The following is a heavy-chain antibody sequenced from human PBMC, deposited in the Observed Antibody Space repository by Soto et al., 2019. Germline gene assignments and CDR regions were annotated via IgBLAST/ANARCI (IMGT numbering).Heavy chain of an antibody. J-gene: IGHJ6*02. V-gene: IGHV1-69*06. CDR1: GGTFSSYA. CDR3: ARYYDILTGYYMGYYYYGMDV. CDR2: IIPNFGTA. Sequence: QVQLVQSGAEVKKPGSSVKVSCKASGGTFSSYAISWVRQAPGQGLEWMGGIIPNFGTANYAQKFQGRVTITADKSTSTAYMELSSLRSEDTAVYYCARYYDILTGYYMGYYYYGMDVWGQGTTVTVSS. D-gene: IGHD3-9*01.